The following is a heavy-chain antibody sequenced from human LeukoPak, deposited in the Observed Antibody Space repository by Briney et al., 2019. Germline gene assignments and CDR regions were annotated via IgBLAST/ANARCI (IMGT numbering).Heavy chain of an antibody. D-gene: IGHD3-16*01. V-gene: IGHV4-59*01. Sequence: PSETLSLTCTVSGGSISSYYWSWIRQPPGKGLEWIGYIYYSGSTNYNPSLKSRVTISADTSKNQFSLKLSSVTAADTAVYYCARLKSGWGGYNWFDPWGQGTLVTVSS. CDR3: ARLKSGWGGYNWFDP. J-gene: IGHJ5*02. CDR1: GGSISSYY. CDR2: IYYSGST.